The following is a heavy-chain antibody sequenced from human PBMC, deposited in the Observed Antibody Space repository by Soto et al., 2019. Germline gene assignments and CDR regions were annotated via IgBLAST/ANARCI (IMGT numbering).Heavy chain of an antibody. V-gene: IGHV4-39*01. CDR2: IYSLGNT. D-gene: IGHD3-22*01. Sequence: QLQLQESGPGLVKPSETLSLTCTVSGGSISSSSYYWGWIRQPPGQVLEWLGTIYSLGNTYYNPSHKRGVAISVDKSKSQLFLKLSSVTAPDTAVYYWARQIYDSSGYYYAYLGQGTPVTVSS. CDR1: GGSISSSSYY. CDR3: ARQIYDSSGYYYAY. J-gene: IGHJ4*02.